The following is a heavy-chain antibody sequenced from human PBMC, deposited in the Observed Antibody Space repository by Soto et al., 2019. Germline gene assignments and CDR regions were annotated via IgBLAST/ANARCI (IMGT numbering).Heavy chain of an antibody. J-gene: IGHJ6*02. Sequence: VQLVESGGGLVKPGGSLRLSCSASGFNFSIYSMNWVRQAPGMGLEWVSSISDRSHHIYYADSVKGRFTISRDNAENSLFLQLNSLRAEDTAMYFCARWKNNHYYYAMDIWGPGTTVTVS. CDR3: ARWKNNHYYYAMDI. CDR2: ISDRSHHI. CDR1: GFNFSIYS. V-gene: IGHV3-21*01. D-gene: IGHD1-1*01.